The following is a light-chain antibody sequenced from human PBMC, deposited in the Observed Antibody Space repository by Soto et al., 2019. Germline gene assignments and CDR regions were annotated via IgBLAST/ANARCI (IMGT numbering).Light chain of an antibody. J-gene: IGKJ2*01. V-gene: IGKV1-39*01. CDR3: QQNYGPPYT. Sequence: EMTQSPSSLSASVGDRVTITCRASQSISDNVNWYQFQPGKAPKLLIYAASSLQTGVPSRFSGSGSGTDFALIISSLQPEDSATYYCQQNYGPPYTFGLGTKVEIK. CDR1: QSISDN. CDR2: AAS.